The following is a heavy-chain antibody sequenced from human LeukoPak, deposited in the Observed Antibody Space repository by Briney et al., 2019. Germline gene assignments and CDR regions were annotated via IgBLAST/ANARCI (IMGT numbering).Heavy chain of an antibody. Sequence: SETLSLTCTVSGGSISSYYWSWIRQSPGTGLEWIGYIYYSGSTNYNPSLKSRVTISVDTSKNQFSLKLSSVTAADTAVYYCARFRRQQLSFDYWGQGTLVTVSS. D-gene: IGHD6-13*01. CDR3: ARFRRQQLSFDY. V-gene: IGHV4-59*01. J-gene: IGHJ4*02. CDR2: IYYSGST. CDR1: GGSISSYY.